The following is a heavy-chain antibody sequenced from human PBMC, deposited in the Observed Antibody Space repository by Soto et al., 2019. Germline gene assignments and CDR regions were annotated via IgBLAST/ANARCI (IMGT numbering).Heavy chain of an antibody. CDR2: INHSGST. V-gene: IGHV4-34*01. CDR1: VGSFSGYY. D-gene: IGHD3-22*01. J-gene: IGHJ6*02. CDR3: ARVDTMIVAEYYGMDV. Sequence: PSETLSLTCAVYVGSFSGYYWSWIRQPPGKGLEWIGEINHSGSTNYNPSLKSRVTISVDTSKNQFSLKLSSVTAADTAVYYCARVDTMIVAEYYGMDVWGQGTTVTVSS.